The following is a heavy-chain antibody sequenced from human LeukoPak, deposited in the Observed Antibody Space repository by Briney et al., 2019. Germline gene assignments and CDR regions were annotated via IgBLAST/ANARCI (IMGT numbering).Heavy chain of an antibody. CDR2: INPSGGNT. V-gene: IGHV1-46*03. Sequence: ASVKVSCKASGYTFTTYYMHWVRQAPGQGLEWMGMINPSGGNTIYAQKFQGRVAMARDTSTSTVYMELSSLRSEDTAVYYCARKGLDRDPRILDYWGQGTLVTVSS. D-gene: IGHD2/OR15-2a*01. J-gene: IGHJ4*02. CDR1: GYTFTTYY. CDR3: ARKGLDRDPRILDY.